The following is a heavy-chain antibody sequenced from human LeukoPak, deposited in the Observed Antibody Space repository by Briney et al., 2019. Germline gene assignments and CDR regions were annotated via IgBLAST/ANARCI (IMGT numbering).Heavy chain of an antibody. CDR1: GIIFSNYN. D-gene: IGHD1-26*01. CDR3: ARDSGSYYGEYYYYMDV. Sequence: GGSLRLSCDASGIIFSNYNMNWVRQAPGKGLEWVSSISSSSSYIYYADSVKGRFTISRDNAKNSLYLQMNSLRAEDTAVHYCARDSGSYYGEYYYYMDVWGKGTTVTVSS. V-gene: IGHV3-21*01. CDR2: ISSSSSYI. J-gene: IGHJ6*03.